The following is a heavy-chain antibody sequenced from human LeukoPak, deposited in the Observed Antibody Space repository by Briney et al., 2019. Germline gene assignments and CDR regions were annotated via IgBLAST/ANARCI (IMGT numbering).Heavy chain of an antibody. CDR3: ARVTGPLVYFDY. J-gene: IGHJ4*02. CDR1: GYTFTGYY. CDR2: ISSSGSTI. Sequence: SCKASGYTFTGYYMHWVRQAPGKGLEWVSYISSSGSTIYYADSVKGRFTISRDNAKNSLYLQMNSLRAEDTAVYYCARVTGPLVYFDYWGQGTLVTVSS. D-gene: IGHD3-10*01. V-gene: IGHV3-11*01.